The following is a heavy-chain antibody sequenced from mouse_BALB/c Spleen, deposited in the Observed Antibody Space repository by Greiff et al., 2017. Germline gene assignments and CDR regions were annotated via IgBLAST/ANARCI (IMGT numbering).Heavy chain of an antibody. J-gene: IGHJ1*01. D-gene: IGHD1-1*02. CDR2: ISSGGST. Sequence: EVNVVESGGGLVKPGGSLKLSCAASGFTFSSYAMSWVRQTPEKRLEWVASISSGGSTYYPDSVKGRFTISRDNARNILYLQMSSLRSEDTAMYYCARVGNGYWYFDVWGAGTTVTVSS. CDR1: GFTFSSYA. CDR3: ARVGNGYWYFDV. V-gene: IGHV5-6-5*01.